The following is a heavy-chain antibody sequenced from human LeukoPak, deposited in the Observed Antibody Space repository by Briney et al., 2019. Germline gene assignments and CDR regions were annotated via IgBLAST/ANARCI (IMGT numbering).Heavy chain of an antibody. CDR3: AKDEKAYYYDRSGYLSGPFDY. J-gene: IGHJ4*02. D-gene: IGHD3-22*01. V-gene: IGHV3-23*01. Sequence: GGSLRLSCAASGFTFSSYAMSWVRQAPGKGLEWVSAISGSGGSTYYADSVKGRFTISRDNSKNTLYLQMNSLRAEDTAVYYCAKDEKAYYYDRSGYLSGPFDYWGQGTLVTVSS. CDR2: ISGSGGST. CDR1: GFTFSSYA.